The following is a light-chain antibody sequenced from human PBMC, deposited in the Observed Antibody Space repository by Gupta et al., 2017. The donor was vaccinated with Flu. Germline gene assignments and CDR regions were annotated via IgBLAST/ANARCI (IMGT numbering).Light chain of an antibody. CDR3: QQYNDWPLT. J-gene: IGKJ4*01. CDR2: GAS. Sequence: PATLAVSPGERATLSCRASQSVTSNLAWYQQKPGQAPRLLIYGASTRATGFPARFSGSGYGTEFSLTISSLQSEDFAVYYCQQYNDWPLTFGGGTKVEIK. V-gene: IGKV3-15*01. CDR1: QSVTSN.